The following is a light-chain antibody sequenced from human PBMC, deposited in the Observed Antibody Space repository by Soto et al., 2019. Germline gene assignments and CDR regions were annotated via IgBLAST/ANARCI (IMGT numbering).Light chain of an antibody. V-gene: IGKV1-39*01. CDR3: QKSYITPPLT. Sequence: DIQMTQSPSSLSASVGDRVTITCRTSQSISIYLNWYQQKPGRAPKLLIYAASTLQSGVPLRFSGRGSGTAFTLTISSLQPEDFATYYCQKSYITPPLTFGGGTKVEIK. CDR1: QSISIY. CDR2: AAS. J-gene: IGKJ4*01.